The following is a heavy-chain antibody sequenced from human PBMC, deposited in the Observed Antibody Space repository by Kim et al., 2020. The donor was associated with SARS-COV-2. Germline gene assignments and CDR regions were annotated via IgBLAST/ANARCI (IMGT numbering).Heavy chain of an antibody. V-gene: IGHV3-11*03. J-gene: IGHJ4*02. CDR3: ASYPGGASY. D-gene: IGHD3-16*01. CDR2: SNK. Sequence: SNKNYADTGGGRFTIARDNAKSSLYLQMSSLRAEETAVYYCASYPGGASYWGQGTLVTVSS.